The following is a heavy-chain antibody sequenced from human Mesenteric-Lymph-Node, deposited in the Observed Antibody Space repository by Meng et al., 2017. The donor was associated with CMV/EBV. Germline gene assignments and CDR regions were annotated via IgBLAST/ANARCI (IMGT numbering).Heavy chain of an antibody. J-gene: IGHJ4*02. CDR2: IYHSGST. CDR3: ARDTHISGTTVFEY. Sequence: SETLSLTCAVSGASISSSNWWSWVRQPPGEGLEWIGEIYHSGSTNYNPSLKSRVTISVDKSKNQFSLKLSSVTAADTAVYYCARDTHISGTTVFEYWGQGTLVTVSS. V-gene: IGHV4-4*02. D-gene: IGHD1-7*01. CDR1: GASISSSNW.